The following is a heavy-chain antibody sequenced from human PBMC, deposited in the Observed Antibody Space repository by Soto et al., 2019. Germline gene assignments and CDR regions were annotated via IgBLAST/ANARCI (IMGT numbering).Heavy chain of an antibody. D-gene: IGHD5-18*01. CDR1: GYTFTSYG. Sequence: QVQLVQFGAEVKKPGASVKVSCKASGYTFTSYGISWVRQAPGQGLEWMGWISAYNGNTNYAQKLQGRVTMTTDTSTSTAYMELRSLRSDDTAVYYCARGNLGYSYGDGGYYYMDVWGKGTTVTVSS. CDR3: ARGNLGYSYGDGGYYYMDV. V-gene: IGHV1-18*01. CDR2: ISAYNGNT. J-gene: IGHJ6*03.